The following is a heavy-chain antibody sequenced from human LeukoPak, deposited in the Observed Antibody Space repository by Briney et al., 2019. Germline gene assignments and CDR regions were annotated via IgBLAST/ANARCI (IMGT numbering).Heavy chain of an antibody. CDR1: GVSTNSHY. Sequence: SETLSLTCTVSGVSTNSHYWSWIRQPPGKGLEWIGFIYDSGSANYKSSLKSRVSMSVDTSKNQVSLKLNSVTAADTAVYYCARVLQNYYHMDVWGKGTTVTVSS. J-gene: IGHJ6*03. CDR3: ARVLQNYYHMDV. D-gene: IGHD3-3*01. CDR2: IYDSGSA. V-gene: IGHV4-59*11.